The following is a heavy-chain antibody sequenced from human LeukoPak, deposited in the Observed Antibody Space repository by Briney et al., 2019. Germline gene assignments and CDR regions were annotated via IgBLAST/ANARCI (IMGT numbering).Heavy chain of an antibody. Sequence: GRSLRLSCAASGFTFSSYGMHWVRQAPGKGLEWVAAIWYDGSNKYYADSVKGRFTISRDNSKNTLYLQMNSLRAEDTAVYYCARADIVVVPAAMGVADYWGQGTLVTVSS. CDR3: ARADIVVVPAAMGVADY. V-gene: IGHV3-33*01. CDR2: IWYDGSNK. CDR1: GFTFSSYG. D-gene: IGHD2-2*01. J-gene: IGHJ4*02.